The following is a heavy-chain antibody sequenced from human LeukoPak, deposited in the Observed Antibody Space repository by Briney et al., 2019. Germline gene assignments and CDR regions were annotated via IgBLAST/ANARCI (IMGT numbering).Heavy chain of an antibody. CDR1: GGSFSGYY. D-gene: IGHD3-10*02. V-gene: IGHV4-34*01. CDR3: ARGFYYDRWAFDY. CDR2: INHSGST. J-gene: IGHJ4*02. Sequence: SETLSLTCAVYGGSFSGYYWSWIRQPPGKGLEWIGEINHSGSTNYNPSLKSRVTISVDTFKNQFSLKLSSVTAADTAVYYCARGFYYDRWAFDYWGQGTLVTVSS.